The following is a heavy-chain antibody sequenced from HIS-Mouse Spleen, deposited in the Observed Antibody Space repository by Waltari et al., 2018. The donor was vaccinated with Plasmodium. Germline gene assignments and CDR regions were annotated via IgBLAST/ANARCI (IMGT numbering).Heavy chain of an antibody. CDR3: ARLLPWVHGHFDY. Sequence: EVQLLESGGGLVQPGGSLRLSCAASGFPFSSSALSRVRRAPGKGLEWVSAIGGSGGSTYYADSVKGRFTISRDNSKNTLDLQMNSLRAEDTAVYYCARLLPWVHGHFDYWGQGTLVTVSS. J-gene: IGHJ4*02. D-gene: IGHD1-26*01. CDR2: IGGSGGST. CDR1: GFPFSSSA. V-gene: IGHV3-23*01.